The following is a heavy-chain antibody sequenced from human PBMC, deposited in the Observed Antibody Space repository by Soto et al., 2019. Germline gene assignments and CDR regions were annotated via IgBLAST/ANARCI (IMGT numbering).Heavy chain of an antibody. V-gene: IGHV4-4*02. CDR2: IYHSGST. CDR3: ARAAMGGSSWPFDY. J-gene: IGHJ4*02. D-gene: IGHD6-13*01. Sequence: PSETLSLTCAVSGGSISSSNWWSWVRQPPGKGLEWIGEIYHSGSTNYNPSLKSRVTISVDKSKNQFSLKLSSVTAADTAVYYCARAAMGGSSWPFDYWGKGTLVTVSS. CDR1: GGSISSSNW.